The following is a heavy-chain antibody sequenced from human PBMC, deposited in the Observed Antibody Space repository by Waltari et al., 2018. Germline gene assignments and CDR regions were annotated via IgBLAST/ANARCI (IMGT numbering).Heavy chain of an antibody. J-gene: IGHJ6*03. V-gene: IGHV4-59*01. Sequence: SGGSISSYYWSWIRQPPGKGLEWIGYIYYSGSTNYNPSLKSRVTISVDTSKNQFSLKLSSVTAADTAVYYCARGPYSSSSLGRFSHKPYYYYMDVWGKGTTVTVSS. D-gene: IGHD6-6*01. CDR2: IYYSGST. CDR1: GGSISSYY. CDR3: ARGPYSSSSLGRFSHKPYYYYMDV.